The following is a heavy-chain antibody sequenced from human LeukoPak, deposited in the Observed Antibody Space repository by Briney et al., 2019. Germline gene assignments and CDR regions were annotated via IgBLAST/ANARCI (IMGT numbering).Heavy chain of an antibody. CDR3: ARLGQQLVWGDYYYGMDV. CDR1: GGSFSGYY. V-gene: IGHV4-34*01. D-gene: IGHD6-13*01. J-gene: IGHJ6*02. CDR2: INHSGST. Sequence: PSETLSLTCAVYGGSFSGYYWSWIRQPPGKGLEWIGEINHSGSTNYNPSLKSRATISVDTSKNQFSLKLSSVTAADTAVYYCARLGQQLVWGDYYYGMDVWGQGTTVTVSS.